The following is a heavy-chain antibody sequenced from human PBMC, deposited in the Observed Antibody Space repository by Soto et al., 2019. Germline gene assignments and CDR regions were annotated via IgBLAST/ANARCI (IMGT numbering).Heavy chain of an antibody. CDR1: GYTFTGYY. Sequence: ASVKVSCKASGYTFTGYYMHWVRQAPGQGLEWMGWINPNSGGTNYAQKFQGRVTMTRDTSISTAYMELSRLRSDDTAVYYCARDAMGESANWFDPWGQGTLVTVSS. D-gene: IGHD2-2*01. CDR3: ARDAMGESANWFDP. J-gene: IGHJ5*02. V-gene: IGHV1-2*02. CDR2: INPNSGGT.